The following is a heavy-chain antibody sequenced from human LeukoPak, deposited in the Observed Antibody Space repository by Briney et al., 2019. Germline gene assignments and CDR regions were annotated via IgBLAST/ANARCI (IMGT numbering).Heavy chain of an antibody. CDR3: ANATPRYYDFWSGYLSP. D-gene: IGHD3-3*01. Sequence: GRSLRLSCAASGFTFSSYAMSWVRQAPGKGLEWVSAISGSGGSTYYADSVKGRFTISRDNSKNTLYLQMNSLRAEDTAVYYCANATPRYYDFWSGYLSPWGQGTLVTVSS. CDR2: ISGSGGST. V-gene: IGHV3-23*01. CDR1: GFTFSSYA. J-gene: IGHJ5*02.